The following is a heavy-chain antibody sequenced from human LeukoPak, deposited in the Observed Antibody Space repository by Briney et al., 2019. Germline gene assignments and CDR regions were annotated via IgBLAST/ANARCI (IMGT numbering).Heavy chain of an antibody. D-gene: IGHD6-13*01. CDR2: ITGSGGNT. V-gene: IGHV3-23*01. Sequence: GGSLRLSCAASGFVFSSYSMSWVRQAPGKGLEWVSVITGSGGNTYYADSVKGRFTISKDNSKNTVYLQMSSLRVDDTAVYYCAKAASSSWPSYYYGMDVWGQGTTVTVSS. CDR1: GFVFSSYS. CDR3: AKAASSSWPSYYYGMDV. J-gene: IGHJ6*02.